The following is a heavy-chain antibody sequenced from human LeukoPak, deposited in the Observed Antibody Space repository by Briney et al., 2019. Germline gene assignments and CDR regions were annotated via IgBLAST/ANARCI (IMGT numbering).Heavy chain of an antibody. V-gene: IGHV4-59*01. J-gene: IGHJ4*02. Sequence: SETLSLTCTVSGGSISSYYWSWIRQPPGKGLECIGYIYYSGSTNYNPSLKSRVTISVDTSKNQFSLRLTSVTAADTAVYYCARTSRVLSSSMFYFDYWGQGTLVTVSS. D-gene: IGHD3-10*02. CDR3: ARTSRVLSSSMFYFDY. CDR2: IYYSGST. CDR1: GGSISSYY.